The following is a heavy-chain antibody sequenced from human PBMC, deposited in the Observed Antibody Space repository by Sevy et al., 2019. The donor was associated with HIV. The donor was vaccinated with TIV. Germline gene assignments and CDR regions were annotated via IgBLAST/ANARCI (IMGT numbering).Heavy chain of an antibody. J-gene: IGHJ4*02. D-gene: IGHD2-8*01. CDR3: AREGCSRPHDY. CDR1: GFAFYEYS. Sequence: GGSLRLSCAASGFAFYEYSMSWIRQAPGKGLEWVATLSFGCGKINYADSVKGPFTISRDNSKNSFYLQMDNLRVEDTALYYCAREGCSRPHDYWGQGTRVTVSS. CDR2: LSFGCGKI. V-gene: IGHV3-23*01.